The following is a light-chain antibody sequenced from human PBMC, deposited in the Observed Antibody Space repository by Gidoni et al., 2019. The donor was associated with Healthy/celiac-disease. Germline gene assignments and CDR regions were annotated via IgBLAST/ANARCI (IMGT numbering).Light chain of an antibody. CDR3: MQALQTPGT. Sequence: DIVMPQSPLSLPVTPGEPASISCRSSQSLLHSNGYNYLDWYLQKPGQSPQLLIYLGSNRASGVPDRFSGSGSGTDFTLKISRVEAEDVGVYYCMQALQTPGTFGPGTKVEIK. J-gene: IGKJ3*01. V-gene: IGKV2-28*01. CDR2: LGS. CDR1: QSLLHSNGYNY.